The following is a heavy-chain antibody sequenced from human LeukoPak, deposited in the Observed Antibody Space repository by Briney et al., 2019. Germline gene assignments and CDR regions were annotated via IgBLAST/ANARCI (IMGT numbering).Heavy chain of an antibody. V-gene: IGHV4-59*12. J-gene: IGHJ3*02. CDR2: IYYSGST. Sequence: SETLSLTCTVSGGSISSYYWSWIRQPPGKGLEWIGYIYYSGSTNYNPSLKSRVTISVDTSKNQFSLKLSSVTAADTAVYYCVVSGDLDAFDIWGQGTMVTVSS. D-gene: IGHD7-27*01. CDR3: VVSGDLDAFDI. CDR1: GGSISSYY.